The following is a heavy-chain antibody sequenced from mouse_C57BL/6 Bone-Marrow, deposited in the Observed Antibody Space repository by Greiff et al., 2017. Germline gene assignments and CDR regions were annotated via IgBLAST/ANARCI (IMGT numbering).Heavy chain of an antibody. CDR3: ARDAEGEGWGSFDF. CDR1: GFTFSDFY. D-gene: IGHD3-3*01. Sequence: EVKLMESGGGLVQSGRSLRLSCATSGFTFSDFYMEWVRQAPGKGLEWIAASRNKANDYTTEYSVSVQGRFIVSRDTSQSILYLQMNDLRAEDTAIYYCARDAEGEGWGSFDFWGKGTTLTVSS. V-gene: IGHV7-1*01. CDR2: SRNKANDYTT. J-gene: IGHJ2*01.